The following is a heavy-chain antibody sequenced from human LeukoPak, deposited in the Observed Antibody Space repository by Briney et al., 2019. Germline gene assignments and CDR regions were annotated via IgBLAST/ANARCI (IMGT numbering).Heavy chain of an antibody. V-gene: IGHV1-69*05. CDR3: ARGVRTSSWYHFDAFDI. J-gene: IGHJ3*02. CDR1: GGTFISYA. D-gene: IGHD6-13*01. CDR2: IIPIFGTA. Sequence: SVKVSCKASGGTFISYAISWVRQAPGQGLEWMGGIIPIFGTANYAQKFQGRVTITTDESTSTAYMELSSLRSEDTAVYYCARGVRTSSWYHFDAFDIWGQGTMVTVSS.